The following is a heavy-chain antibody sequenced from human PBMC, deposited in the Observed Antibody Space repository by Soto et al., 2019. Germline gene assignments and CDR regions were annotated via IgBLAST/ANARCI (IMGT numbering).Heavy chain of an antibody. CDR3: ARDDAYYFDTTTAYFFYY. Sequence: SETLSLTCTVSGGSINSGDYYWSWIRQTPGKGLEWIGYISYSGSTHYNPSLKSRLTLSLDTSKNHFSLTLRSVTAADTAVYYCARDDAYYFDTTTAYFFYYWGQGTLVTVSS. J-gene: IGHJ4*02. CDR1: GGSINSGDYY. D-gene: IGHD3-22*01. CDR2: ISYSGST. V-gene: IGHV4-30-4*01.